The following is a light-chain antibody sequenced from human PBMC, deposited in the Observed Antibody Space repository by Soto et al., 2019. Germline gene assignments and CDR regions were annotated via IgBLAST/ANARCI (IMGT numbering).Light chain of an antibody. J-gene: IGKJ1*01. CDR2: LGS. Sequence: DIVMTQSPLSLSVTPGEPASISCRSSQSLLFRNGYHYLDWYLQKPGQSPQLLISLGSNRASGVYDRFSGSGSGTDFTLKISRVEAEDVGVYFCMQALQTPRTFGQGTKVEIK. CDR3: MQALQTPRT. CDR1: QSLLFRNGYHY. V-gene: IGKV2-28*01.